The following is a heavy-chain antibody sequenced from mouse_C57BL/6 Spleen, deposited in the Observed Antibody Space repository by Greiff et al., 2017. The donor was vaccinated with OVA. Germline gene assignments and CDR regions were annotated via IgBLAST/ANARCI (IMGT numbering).Heavy chain of an antibody. CDR3: TRELYGSGAC. J-gene: IGHJ3*01. Sequence: VQLQEPGAELVKPGASVKISCKASGYAFSSYWMNWVKQRPGKGLEWIGQIYPGDGDTNYNGKFKGKATLTADKSSSTAYMQLSSLTSEDSAVYFCTRELYGSGACWGKGTLVTVSA. CDR2: IYPGDGDT. V-gene: IGHV1-80*01. D-gene: IGHD1-1*01. CDR1: GYAFSSYW.